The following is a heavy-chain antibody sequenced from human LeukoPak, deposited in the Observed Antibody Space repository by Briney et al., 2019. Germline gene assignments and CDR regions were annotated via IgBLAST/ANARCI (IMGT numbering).Heavy chain of an antibody. V-gene: IGHV3-48*03. CDR2: ISSSGSTI. D-gene: IGHD1-26*01. CDR3: ARDYRTLATNAFDI. J-gene: IGHJ3*02. CDR1: GFTFSSYE. Sequence: GGSLRLSCAASGFTFSSYEMNWVRQAPGKGLEWVSYISSSGSTIYYADSVKGRFTISRDNAKNSLYLQMNSLRAEDTAVYYCARDYRTLATNAFDIWGQGTMVTVSS.